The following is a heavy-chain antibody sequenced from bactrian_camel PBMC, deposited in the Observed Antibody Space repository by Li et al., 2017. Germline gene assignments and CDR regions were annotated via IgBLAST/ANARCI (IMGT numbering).Heavy chain of an antibody. CDR1: GDFYVNYC. V-gene: IGHV3S53*01. CDR2: IDSKGIM. CDR3: AAGGPWERGVDCLTQVSYGA. J-gene: IGHJ6*01. D-gene: IGHD2*01. Sequence: HVQLVESGGGSVQAGGSLRLSCVASGDFYVNYCMGWFHQAPGKEREEVAHIDSKGIMTYAKSVEGRFTISQDNAWSTLYLQMNMLKPEDTAMYYCAAGGPWERGVDCLTQVSYGAWGQGTQVTVSS.